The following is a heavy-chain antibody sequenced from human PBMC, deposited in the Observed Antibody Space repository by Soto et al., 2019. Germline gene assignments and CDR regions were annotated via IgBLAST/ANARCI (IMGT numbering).Heavy chain of an antibody. CDR2: IHYSGTS. J-gene: IGHJ5*02. V-gene: IGHV4-39*01. CDR1: CDSISSSSQY. CDR3: ARHWIAGSSIP. Sequence: PSETLSLTCSVSCDSISSSSQYWGWIRQPPGKGLEWIGSIHYSGTSYYNPSLKSRVTIFVDTSKNQLSLKLSSVTAADTAVYYCARHWIAGSSIPWGQGTLVTVSS. D-gene: IGHD2-21*01.